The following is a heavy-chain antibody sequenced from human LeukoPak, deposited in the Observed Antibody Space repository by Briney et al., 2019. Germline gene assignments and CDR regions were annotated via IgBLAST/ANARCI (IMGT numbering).Heavy chain of an antibody. Sequence: PGGSLRLSCAASGFTFSSYGMHWVRQAPGKGLEWVAVISYDGSNKYYADSVKGRLTISRDNSKNTLYLQMNSLRAEDTAVYYCAKDERQWLVRGAFDIWGQGTMVTVSS. CDR1: GFTFSSYG. D-gene: IGHD6-19*01. CDR2: ISYDGSNK. V-gene: IGHV3-30*18. CDR3: AKDERQWLVRGAFDI. J-gene: IGHJ3*02.